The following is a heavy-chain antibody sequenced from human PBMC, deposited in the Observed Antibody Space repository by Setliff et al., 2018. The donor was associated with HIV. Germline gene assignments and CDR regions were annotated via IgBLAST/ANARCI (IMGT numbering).Heavy chain of an antibody. CDR1: GYSLTDLS. Sequence: ASVKVSCKVSGYSLTDLSIHWVRQAPGKGLEWMGGFDPEDGETVYAQKFQGRVTITTDESTSTAYMELSSLRSEDTAVYYCARAGDRTLTFDYWGQGTLVTVSS. J-gene: IGHJ4*02. CDR3: ARAGDRTLTFDY. D-gene: IGHD3-16*01. CDR2: FDPEDGET. V-gene: IGHV1-24*01.